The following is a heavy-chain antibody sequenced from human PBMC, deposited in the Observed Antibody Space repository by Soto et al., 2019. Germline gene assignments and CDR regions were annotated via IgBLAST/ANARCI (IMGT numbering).Heavy chain of an antibody. Sequence: SETLSLTCTVSGGSISSYYWSWIRQPPGKGLEWIGYIYYSGSTNYNPSLKSRVTISVDTSKNQFSLKLSSVTAADTAVYYCAQGTLWNYYYMDVWGKGTTVTVSS. J-gene: IGHJ6*03. D-gene: IGHD3-10*01. CDR3: AQGTLWNYYYMDV. CDR2: IYYSGST. V-gene: IGHV4-59*08. CDR1: GGSISSYY.